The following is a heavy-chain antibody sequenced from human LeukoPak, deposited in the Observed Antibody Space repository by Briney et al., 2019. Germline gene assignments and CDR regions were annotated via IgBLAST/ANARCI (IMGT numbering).Heavy chain of an antibody. V-gene: IGHV3-23*01. CDR3: AKGGTPYCSGGSCYFTY. Sequence: PGGSLRLSCAASGFTFSSYAMSWVRQAPGKGLEWVSAISGSGGSTYYADSVKGRFTISRDNSKNTLYLQMNSLRAEDTAVYYCAKGGTPYCSGGSCYFTYWGQGTLVTVSS. CDR1: GFTFSSYA. J-gene: IGHJ4*02. CDR2: ISGSGGST. D-gene: IGHD2-15*01.